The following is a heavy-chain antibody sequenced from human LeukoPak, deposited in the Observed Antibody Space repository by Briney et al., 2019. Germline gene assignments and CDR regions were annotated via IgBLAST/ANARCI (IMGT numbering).Heavy chain of an antibody. CDR3: ARAFRGSGSYYKLGAFDI. CDR2: IIPIFGTA. V-gene: IGHV1-69*06. Sequence: SVKVSCKASGGTFSSYAISWVRQAPGQGLEWMGGIIPIFGTANYAQKFQGRVTITADKSTSTAYMELSSLRSEDTAVYYCARAFRGSGSYYKLGAFDIWGQGTMVTVSS. D-gene: IGHD3-10*01. J-gene: IGHJ3*02. CDR1: GGTFSSYA.